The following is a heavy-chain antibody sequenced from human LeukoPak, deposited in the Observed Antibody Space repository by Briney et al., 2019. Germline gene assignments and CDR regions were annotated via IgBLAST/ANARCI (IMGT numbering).Heavy chain of an antibody. D-gene: IGHD6-13*01. CDR1: GFSLTTGGVG. V-gene: IGHV2-5*02. CDR3: AHSEGSSSWYRAFDI. Sequence: ESGPTLVNPTQTLTLTCSFSGFSLTTGGVGVGLFRQPPGKALEWLGLIYWDDDKRYSPSLKSRLTITKDTSKNQVVLTMTNMDPVDTATYYCAHSEGSSSWYRAFDIWGQGTMVTVSS. J-gene: IGHJ3*02. CDR2: IYWDDDK.